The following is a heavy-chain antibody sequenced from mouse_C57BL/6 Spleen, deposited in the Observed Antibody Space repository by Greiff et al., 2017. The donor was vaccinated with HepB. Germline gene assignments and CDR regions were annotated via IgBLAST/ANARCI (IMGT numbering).Heavy chain of an antibody. V-gene: IGHV1-7*01. CDR3: ARLYYYCSSYGYFDV. Sequence: VQLQQSGAELAKPGASVKLSCKASGYTFTSYWMHWVKQRPGQGLEWLGYINPSSGYTKYSQKLKDKATLTADKSSSTAYMQLSSLTYADSAVYYCARLYYYCSSYGYFDVWGTGTTFTVSS. CDR1: GYTFTSYW. D-gene: IGHD1-1*01. J-gene: IGHJ1*03. CDR2: INPSSGYT.